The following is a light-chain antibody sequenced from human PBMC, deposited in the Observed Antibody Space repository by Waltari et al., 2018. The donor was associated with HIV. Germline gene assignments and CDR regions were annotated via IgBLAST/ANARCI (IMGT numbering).Light chain of an antibody. Sequence: EIVLTQSPGTLSLSPGERATLSCRASQSVSNNYLAWYQQKPGQAPRLRIYGASSRATGSPERFSGSGSGTDFTLTISRLEAEDFAVDYCQQYGSSPRTFGQGTKVEIK. V-gene: IGKV3-20*01. J-gene: IGKJ1*01. CDR1: QSVSNNY. CDR3: QQYGSSPRT. CDR2: GAS.